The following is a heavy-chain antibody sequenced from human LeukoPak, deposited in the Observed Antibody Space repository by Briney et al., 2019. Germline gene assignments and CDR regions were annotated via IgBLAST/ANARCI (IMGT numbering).Heavy chain of an antibody. V-gene: IGHV3-21*04. CDR2: ISTSSSYI. Sequence: GGTLRLSCAASGFTFSSYGMSWVRQAPGKGLEWVSSISTSSSYIYYADSVKGRFTISRDNSKNTLYLQMNSLRAEDTAVYYCAKDPNFYYCMDVWGKGTTVTISS. J-gene: IGHJ6*03. CDR3: AKDPNFYYCMDV. CDR1: GFTFSSYG.